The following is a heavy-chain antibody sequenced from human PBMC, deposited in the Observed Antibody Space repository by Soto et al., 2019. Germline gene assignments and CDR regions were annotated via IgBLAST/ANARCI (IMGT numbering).Heavy chain of an antibody. CDR3: ARGGAVAGSWFDY. CDR1: GFTFSSYA. CDR2: ISYDGSNK. V-gene: IGHV3-30-3*01. J-gene: IGHJ4*02. D-gene: IGHD6-19*01. Sequence: GGSLRLSCAASGFTFSSYAMHWVRQAPGKGLEWVAVISYDGSNKYYADSVKGRFTISRDNSKNTLYLQMNSLRAEDTAVYYCARGGAVAGSWFDYWGQGTLVTVSS.